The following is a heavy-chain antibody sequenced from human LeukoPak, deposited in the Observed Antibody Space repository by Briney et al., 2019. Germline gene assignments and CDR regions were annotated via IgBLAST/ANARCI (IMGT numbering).Heavy chain of an antibody. Sequence: SETLSLTCAVYGGSFSGYYWSWIRQPPGKGLEWIGEINHSGSTNYNPSLKSRVTISVDTSKNQFSLKLSSVTAADTAVYYCAIKDTAMVMAYIDYWGQGTLVTVSS. CDR2: INHSGST. V-gene: IGHV4-34*01. J-gene: IGHJ4*02. D-gene: IGHD5-18*01. CDR1: GGSFSGYY. CDR3: AIKDTAMVMAYIDY.